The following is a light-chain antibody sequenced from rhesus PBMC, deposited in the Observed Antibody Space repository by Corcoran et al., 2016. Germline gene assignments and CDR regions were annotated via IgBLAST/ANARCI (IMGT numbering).Light chain of an antibody. CDR3: YQNSSGYS. J-gene: IGKJ2*01. CDR1: QSVSIF. CDR2: GAS. Sequence: QVILTQSPATLSLSPGERATLSCRALQSVSIFLAWYQQKPGQAPRLLISGASSRATVITDRFSGRGFGTDFPLTISSLEPEDVGVYHCYQNSSGYSFGRGTKVEIK. V-gene: IGKV3-10*01.